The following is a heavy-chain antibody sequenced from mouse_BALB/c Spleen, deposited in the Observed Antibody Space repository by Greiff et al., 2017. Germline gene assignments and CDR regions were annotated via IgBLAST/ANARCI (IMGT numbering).Heavy chain of an antibody. J-gene: IGHJ3*01. CDR1: GFNFTSYW. CDR2: IYPGSGST. V-gene: IGHV1-55*01. Sequence: VQLQQPGAELVKPGTSVKLSCKASGFNFTSYWINWVKLRPGQGLEWIGDIYPGSGSTNYNEKFKSKDTLTVDTSSSTAYMQLSSLASEDSALYYGASNIAYWGQGTLVTVSA. CDR3: ASNIAY.